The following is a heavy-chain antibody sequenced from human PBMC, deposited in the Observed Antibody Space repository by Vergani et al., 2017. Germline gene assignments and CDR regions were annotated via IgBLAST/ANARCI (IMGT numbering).Heavy chain of an antibody. CDR2: ISGSGGST. Sequence: EVQLVESGGDLVQPGGSLRLSCAASGFTFSSYAMSWVRQAPGKGLEWVSGISGSGGSTYYADSVKGRFTISRDNSKNTLYLQMNSLRAEDTAVYYCAKDRGPWIQLWLTPFDYWGQGTLVTVSS. D-gene: IGHD5-18*01. J-gene: IGHJ4*02. V-gene: IGHV3-23*04. CDR3: AKDRGPWIQLWLTPFDY. CDR1: GFTFSSYA.